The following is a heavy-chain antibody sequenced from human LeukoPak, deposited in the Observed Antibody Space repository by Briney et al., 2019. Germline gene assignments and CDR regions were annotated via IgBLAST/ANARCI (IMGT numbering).Heavy chain of an antibody. J-gene: IGHJ4*02. CDR2: FDPEDGET. V-gene: IGHV1-24*01. CDR1: GYTLTELS. D-gene: IGHD5-18*01. CDR3: ATRPLWLRQRPFDY. Sequence: VASVKVSCKVSGYTLTELSMHWVRQAPGKGLEWMGGFDPEDGETIYAQKFQGRVTMTEDTSTDTAYMELSSLRSEDTAVYYCATRPLWLRQRPFDYWGQGTLVTVSS.